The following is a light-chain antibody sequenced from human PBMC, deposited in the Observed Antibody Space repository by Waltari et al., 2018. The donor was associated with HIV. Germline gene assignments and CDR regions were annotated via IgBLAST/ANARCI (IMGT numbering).Light chain of an antibody. CDR2: DSR. CDR1: QGVGTN. J-gene: IGKJ2*01. Sequence: TQSPETLSASPGDRVTLTCRASQGVGTNLAWYQQRSGQAPRRLMSDSRTPAPGVPARFRGSGYGTVFTLTINNRQSDDFAFYYCQQFENWPSYTFGQGTKLE. V-gene: IGKV3-15*01. CDR3: QQFENWPSYT.